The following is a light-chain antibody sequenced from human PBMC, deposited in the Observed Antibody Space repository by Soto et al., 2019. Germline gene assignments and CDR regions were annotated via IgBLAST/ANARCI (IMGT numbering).Light chain of an antibody. CDR1: PTARSY. J-gene: IGKJ4*01. Sequence: EIVLTQSPATLSLSPGERATLSCRASPTARSYLAWYQQKPGQAPRLLIYDVSNRATGVPARFSGSGSETDSSLTISSLEPEDFAVYYCQQRSNWPLTFGGGTKVDIK. V-gene: IGKV3-11*01. CDR3: QQRSNWPLT. CDR2: DVS.